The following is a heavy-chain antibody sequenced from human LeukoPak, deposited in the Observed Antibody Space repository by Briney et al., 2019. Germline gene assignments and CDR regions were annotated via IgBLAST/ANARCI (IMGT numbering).Heavy chain of an antibody. CDR1: KFTFSNYA. Sequence: GGSLRLSCAASKFTFSNYAMHWVRQAPGKGLEWVAVISYDGSHKFYADSVKGRFTISRDNSKNTLYLQMNSLRAEDTAVYYCARGRWLQLADYWGQGTLVTVSS. CDR3: ARGRWLQLADY. D-gene: IGHD5-24*01. J-gene: IGHJ4*02. V-gene: IGHV3-30-3*01. CDR2: ISYDGSHK.